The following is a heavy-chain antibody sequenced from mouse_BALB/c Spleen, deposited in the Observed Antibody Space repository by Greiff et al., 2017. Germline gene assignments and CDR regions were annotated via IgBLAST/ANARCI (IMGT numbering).Heavy chain of an antibody. J-gene: IGHJ4*01. V-gene: IGHV3-8*02. D-gene: IGHD2-1*01. Sequence: EVMLVESGPSLVKPSQTLSLTCSVTGDSITSGYWNWIRKFPGNKLEYMAYISYSGSTYYNPPLKSRISITRDTSKNQYYLQLNSVTTEDTATYYCANGGLYYGNYGAMDYWGQGTSVTVSS. CDR3: ANGGLYYGNYGAMDY. CDR2: ISYSGST. CDR1: GDSITSGY.